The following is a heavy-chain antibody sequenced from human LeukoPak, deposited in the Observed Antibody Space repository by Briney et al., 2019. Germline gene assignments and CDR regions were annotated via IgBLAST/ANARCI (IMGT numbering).Heavy chain of an antibody. J-gene: IGHJ5*02. V-gene: IGHV4-61*08. D-gene: IGHD3-22*01. Sequence: SQTLSLTCTVSGGSISSGGYYWSWIRQHPGKGLEWIGYIYYSGSTNYNPSLKSRVTISVDTSKNQFSLKLSSVTAADTAVYYCARGGGSMYYYDSSGYTTWGQGTLVTVSS. CDR2: IYYSGST. CDR3: ARGGGSMYYYDSSGYTT. CDR1: GGSISSGGYY.